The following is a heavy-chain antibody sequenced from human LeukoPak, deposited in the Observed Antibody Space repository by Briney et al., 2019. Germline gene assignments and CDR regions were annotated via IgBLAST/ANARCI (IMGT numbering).Heavy chain of an antibody. CDR2: ISGSGSST. Sequence: SGGSLRLSCTASGSTFGDYAMSWVRQAPGKGLEWVSAISGSGSSTYYADSVKGRFTISRDNSKNTMYLQMKSLRAEDTAVYYCAKNGPKGRFSEWLENWFDPWGQGTLVTVSS. D-gene: IGHD3-3*01. J-gene: IGHJ5*02. CDR1: GSTFGDYA. V-gene: IGHV3-23*01. CDR3: AKNGPKGRFSEWLENWFDP.